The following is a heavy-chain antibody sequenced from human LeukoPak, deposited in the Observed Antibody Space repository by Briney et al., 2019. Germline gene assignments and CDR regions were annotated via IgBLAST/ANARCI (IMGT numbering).Heavy chain of an antibody. CDR2: INPNSGGT. V-gene: IGHV1-2*06. CDR3: ARVTWELLSGDY. CDR1: GYTFTGYY. Sequence: GASVKVSCKASGYTFTGYYMHWVRQAPGQGLEWMGRINPNSGGTNYAQKFQGRVTMTRDTSTSTVYMELSSLRSEDTAVYYCARVTWELLSGDYWGQGTLVTVSS. D-gene: IGHD1-26*01. J-gene: IGHJ4*02.